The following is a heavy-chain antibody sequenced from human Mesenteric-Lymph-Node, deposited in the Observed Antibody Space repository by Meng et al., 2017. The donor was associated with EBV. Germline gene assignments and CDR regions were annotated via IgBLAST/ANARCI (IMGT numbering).Heavy chain of an antibody. CDR2: IRSDGSST. V-gene: IGHV3-74*01. CDR3: ARDGLDP. J-gene: IGHJ5*02. Sequence: VEPVEAGGALVQPGRSPGLSLAGSGFTFSRYWIRWVRQAPGKGLVWVSRIRSDGSSTDYADSVKGRFTISRDNAKNTVYLQMSSLRVEDSAVYYCARDGLDPWGQGTLVTVSS. CDR1: GFTFSRYW.